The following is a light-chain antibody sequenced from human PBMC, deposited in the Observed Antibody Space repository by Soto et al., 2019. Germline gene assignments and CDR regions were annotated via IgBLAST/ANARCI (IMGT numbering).Light chain of an antibody. V-gene: IGLV2-14*01. Sequence: QSALTQPASVSGSPGQSITLSCTGTSSDVGGYNYVSWYQQHPGKAPKLMIYDVTNRPSGVSNRFSGSKSANTASLTISGLQAEDEDDYYCSSYTSSSTYVFGTGTKLTVL. CDR3: SSYTSSSTYV. CDR2: DVT. J-gene: IGLJ1*01. CDR1: SSDVGGYNY.